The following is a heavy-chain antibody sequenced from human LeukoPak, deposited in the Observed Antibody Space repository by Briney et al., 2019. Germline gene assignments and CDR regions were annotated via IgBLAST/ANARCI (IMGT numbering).Heavy chain of an antibody. CDR1: GGSISSYY. Sequence: SETLSLTCTVSGGSISSYYWSWIRQPAGKGLEWIGRIYSSGSTDYNTSLKSRVTMSVDTSKNQFSLNLTSVTAADSAVYYCARGRGRLLLIDYWGQGTLVTVSS. CDR3: ARGRGRLLLIDY. D-gene: IGHD2-15*01. CDR2: IYSSGST. V-gene: IGHV4-4*07. J-gene: IGHJ4*02.